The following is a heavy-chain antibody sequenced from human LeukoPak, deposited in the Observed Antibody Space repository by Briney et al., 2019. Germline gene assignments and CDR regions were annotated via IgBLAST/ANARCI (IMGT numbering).Heavy chain of an antibody. CDR3: ARAPYGSGREPFPYDY. CDR2: IYHSGST. D-gene: IGHD3-10*01. CDR1: GGSISSGGYS. Sequence: PSQTLSLTCAVSGGSISSGGYSWSWIRQPPGKGLEWIGYIYHSGSTYYNPSLKSRVTISVDRSKNQFSLKLSSVTAADTAVYYCARAPYGSGREPFPYDYWGQGTPVTVSS. J-gene: IGHJ4*02. V-gene: IGHV4-30-2*01.